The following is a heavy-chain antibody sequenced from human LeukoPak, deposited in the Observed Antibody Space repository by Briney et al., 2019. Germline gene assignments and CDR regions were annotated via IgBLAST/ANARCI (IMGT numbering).Heavy chain of an antibody. D-gene: IGHD5-18*01. CDR2: ISYDGSNK. CDR3: AREHVDTAMVRRGFFDY. J-gene: IGHJ4*02. Sequence: PGGSLRHSCAASGFTFSSYAMHWVRQAPGKGLEWVAVISYDGSNKYYADSVKGRFTISRDNSKNTLFLQMNSLRAEDTAVYYCAREHVDTAMVRRGFFDYWGQGTLVTVSS. V-gene: IGHV3-30*01. CDR1: GFTFSSYA.